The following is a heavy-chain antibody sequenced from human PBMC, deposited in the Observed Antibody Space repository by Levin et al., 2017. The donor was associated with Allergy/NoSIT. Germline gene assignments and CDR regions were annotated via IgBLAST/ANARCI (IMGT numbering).Heavy chain of an antibody. D-gene: IGHD6-13*01. CDR3: ARASMAAAGGTDY. J-gene: IGHJ4*02. CDR2: IYYSGST. CDR1: GGSISSYY. Sequence: SETLSLTCTVSGGSISSYYWSWIRQPPGKGLEWIGYIYYSGSTNYNPSLKSRVTISVDTSKNQFSLKLSSVTAADTAVYYCARASMAAAGGTDYWGQGTLVTVSS. V-gene: IGHV4-59*01.